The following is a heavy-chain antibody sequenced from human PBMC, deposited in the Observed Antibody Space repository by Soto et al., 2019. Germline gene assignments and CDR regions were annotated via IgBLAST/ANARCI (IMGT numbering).Heavy chain of an antibody. Sequence: QVQLQESGPGLVKPSGTLSLSCAVSVDSISRRNWWSWVRQSPGQGREWIGEIHHCGSTNYNLSPESRVTISIDKSKNQVSLSLPSVTAADTAVYYFARSTAVEDAIVSGLGVWGQGTAVTVSS. J-gene: IGHJ6*02. CDR1: VDSISRRNW. D-gene: IGHD2-21*02. CDR2: IHHCGST. V-gene: IGHV4-4*02. CDR3: ARSTAVEDAIVSGLGV.